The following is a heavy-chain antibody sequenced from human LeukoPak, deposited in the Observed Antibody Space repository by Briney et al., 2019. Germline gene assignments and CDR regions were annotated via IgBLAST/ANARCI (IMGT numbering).Heavy chain of an antibody. V-gene: IGHV3-66*02. J-gene: IGHJ3*02. D-gene: IGHD3-22*01. Sequence: GGSLRLPCAASGFTVSSNYMSWVRQAPGKGLEWVSVIYSGGSTYYADSVKGRFTISRDNSKNTLYLQMNSLRAEDTAVYYCATRDYYDSSGYSDAFDIWGQGTMVTVSS. CDR2: IYSGGST. CDR1: GFTVSSNY. CDR3: ATRDYYDSSGYSDAFDI.